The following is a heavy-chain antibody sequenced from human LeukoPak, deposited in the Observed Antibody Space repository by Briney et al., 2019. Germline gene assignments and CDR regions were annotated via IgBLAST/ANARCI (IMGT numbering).Heavy chain of an antibody. Sequence: PSETLSLTCTVSGGSISSYYWSWIRQPPGKGLEWIGYIYYSGSTNYNPSLKSRVTISVDTSKNQFSLKLSSVTAADTAVYYCARAGPYCSSTSCYQGAWFDPWGQGTLVTVSS. CDR1: GGSISSYY. CDR3: ARAGPYCSSTSCYQGAWFDP. CDR2: IYYSGST. J-gene: IGHJ5*02. D-gene: IGHD2-2*01. V-gene: IGHV4-59*01.